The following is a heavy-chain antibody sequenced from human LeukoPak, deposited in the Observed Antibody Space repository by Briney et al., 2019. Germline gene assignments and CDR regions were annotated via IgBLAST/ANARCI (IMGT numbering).Heavy chain of an antibody. V-gene: IGHV3-7*01. CDR2: IKQDESEK. J-gene: IGHJ4*02. D-gene: IGHD1-1*01. CDR3: ARDKIEGPTKLHY. Sequence: PGGSLRLSCAASGFTFSSYWMSWVRQAPGKGLGWVANIKQDESEKYYVDSVKGRFTISRDNAKNSLYLQMNSLRAEDTAVYYCARDKIEGPTKLHYWGQGILVTVSS. CDR1: GFTFSSYW.